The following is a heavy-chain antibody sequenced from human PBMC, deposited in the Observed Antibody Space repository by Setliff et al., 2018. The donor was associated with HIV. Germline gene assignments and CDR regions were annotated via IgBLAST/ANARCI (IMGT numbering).Heavy chain of an antibody. D-gene: IGHD1-1*01. CDR3: ARAKSRLEPTLG. Sequence: SETLSLTCTVSGGSISSYYWSWIRQPAGKGLEWIGRIYTSGSTTYNPSLKSRVIISVDTSQNQFSLKLSSVTAADTAVYYCARAKSRLEPTLGWGQGTLVTVSS. J-gene: IGHJ4*02. CDR2: IYTSGST. V-gene: IGHV4-4*07. CDR1: GGSISSYY.